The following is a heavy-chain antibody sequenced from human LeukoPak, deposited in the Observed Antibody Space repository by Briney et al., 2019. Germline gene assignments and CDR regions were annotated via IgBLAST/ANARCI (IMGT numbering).Heavy chain of an antibody. CDR2: ISRSGSTK. V-gene: IGHV3-11*01. D-gene: IGHD2-15*01. CDR1: GFTFSDYN. CDR3: ARVLRYCSGGNCYSGGLGYMDV. Sequence: GGSLRLSCAASGFTFSDYNMRWIRQAPGKGLEWVSSISRSGSTKYYADSVKGRFTISRDNDKNSLFLQMNSLRAEDPAVYYCARVLRYCSGGNCYSGGLGYMDVWGKGTTVTISS. J-gene: IGHJ6*03.